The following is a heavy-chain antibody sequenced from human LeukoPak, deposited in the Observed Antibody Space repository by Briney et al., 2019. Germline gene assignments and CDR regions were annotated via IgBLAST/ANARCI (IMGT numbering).Heavy chain of an antibody. J-gene: IGHJ6*02. D-gene: IGHD4-17*01. V-gene: IGHV5-10-1*01. CDR1: GYSFTSYW. CDR2: IDPSDSYT. CDR3: AGRTYGDYYYGMDV. Sequence: GESLKISCKGSGYSFTSYWISWVRQMPGKGLEWMGRIDPSDSYTNYSPSFQGHVTISADKSISTAYLQWSSLKASDTAMYYCAGRTYGDYYYGMDVWGQGTTVTVSS.